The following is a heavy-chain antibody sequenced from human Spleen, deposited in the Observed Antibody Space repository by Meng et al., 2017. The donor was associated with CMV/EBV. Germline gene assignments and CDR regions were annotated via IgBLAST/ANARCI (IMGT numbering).Heavy chain of an antibody. CDR1: GFSFRLYG. J-gene: IGHJ4*02. V-gene: IGHV3-30*02. D-gene: IGHD4-11*01. Sequence: GGSLRLSCATSGFSFRLYGMHWVRQAPGKGLEWVAFIRSEGTNTYYAESVKGRFTISRDNSRDTLYLHMNGLTRGDTALYYCAKDIDYSDEWGQGTLVTVSS. CDR3: AKDIDYSDE. CDR2: IRSEGTNT.